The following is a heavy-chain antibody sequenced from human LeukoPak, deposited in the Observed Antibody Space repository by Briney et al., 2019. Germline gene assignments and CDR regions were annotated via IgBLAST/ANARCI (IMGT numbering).Heavy chain of an antibody. J-gene: IGHJ4*02. CDR3: ARLSSSSWSPFDY. CDR2: IKQDGSEK. V-gene: IGHV3-7*01. CDR1: GFTFSSYW. D-gene: IGHD6-13*01. Sequence: SGGSLRLSCAASGFTFSSYWMSWVRQAPGKGLEWVANIKQDGSEKYYVDSVKGRFTISRDNAKNPLYLQMNSLRAEDTAVYYCARLSSSSWSPFDYWGQGTLVTVSS.